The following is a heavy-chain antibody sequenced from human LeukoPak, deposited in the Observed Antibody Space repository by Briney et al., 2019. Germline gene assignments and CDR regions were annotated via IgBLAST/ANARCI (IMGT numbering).Heavy chain of an antibody. CDR1: GYTFTGYY. D-gene: IGHD1-26*01. J-gene: IGHJ4*02. CDR2: INPNSGGT. Sequence: AASVKVSCKASGYTFTGYYMHWVRQAPGQGLEWMGWINPNSGGTNYAQKFQGRVTMTRDTSISTAYMELSRLRSDDTAVYYCAREEIKVGATCIDYWGQGTLVTVSS. CDR3: AREEIKVGATCIDY. V-gene: IGHV1-2*02.